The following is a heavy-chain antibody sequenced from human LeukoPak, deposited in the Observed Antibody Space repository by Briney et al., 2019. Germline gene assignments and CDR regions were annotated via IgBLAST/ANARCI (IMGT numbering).Heavy chain of an antibody. CDR3: AKAGFYYGSGNMSPLGIGYFTMDV. CDR2: IRGIDTIT. V-gene: IGHV3-23*01. Sequence: GGSLRLSCAASGFTFGSFTMSWVRQAPGRRLEWVSAIRGIDTITYYADSVRGRFTISRDNSNNTLFLQMNGLRAEDTAVYYCAKAGFYYGSGNMSPLGIGYFTMDVWGQGTTVTVSS. CDR1: GFTFGSFT. D-gene: IGHD3-10*01. J-gene: IGHJ6*02.